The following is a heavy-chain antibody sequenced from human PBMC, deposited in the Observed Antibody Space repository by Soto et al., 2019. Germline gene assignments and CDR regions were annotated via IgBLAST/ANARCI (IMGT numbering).Heavy chain of an antibody. CDR3: ARSQQGLQLWRTPGVHFDY. J-gene: IGHJ4*02. D-gene: IGHD5-18*01. CDR1: GFTFSSYA. CDR2: ISSNGGST. V-gene: IGHV3-64*01. Sequence: GGSLRLSCAASGFTFSSYAMHWVRQAPGKGLEYVSAISSNGGSTYYANSVKGRFTISRDNSKNTLYLQMGSLRAEDMAVYYCARSQQGLQLWRTPGVHFDYWGQGTLVTVSS.